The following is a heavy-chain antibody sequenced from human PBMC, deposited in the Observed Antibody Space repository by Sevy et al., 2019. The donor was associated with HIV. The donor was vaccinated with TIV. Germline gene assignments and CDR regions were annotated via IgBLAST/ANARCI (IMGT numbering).Heavy chain of an antibody. CDR2: INHSGST. V-gene: IGHV4-34*01. CDR3: ARGFLFRGVKTPAGMDV. D-gene: IGHD3-10*01. CDR1: GGSFSGYY. J-gene: IGHJ6*02. Sequence: SETLSLTCAVYGGSFSGYYWSWIRQPPGKGLEWIGEINHSGSTNYNPSLKSRVTISVDTSKNQFSLKLSFVPAADTAVYYCARGFLFRGVKTPAGMDVWGQGTTVTVSS.